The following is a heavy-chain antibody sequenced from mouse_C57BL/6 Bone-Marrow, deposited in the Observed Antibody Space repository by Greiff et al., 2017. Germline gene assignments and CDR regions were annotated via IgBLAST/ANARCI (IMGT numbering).Heavy chain of an antibody. CDR3: ARGSYYSNWGFAY. CDR1: GFTFSDYG. V-gene: IGHV5-17*01. J-gene: IGHJ3*01. CDR2: ISSGSSTI. Sequence: EVKLVESGGGLVKPGGSLKLSCAASGFTFSDYGMHWVRQAPEKGLEWVAYISSGSSTIYYADTVKGRFTISRDNAKNTLFLQMTSLRSEDTAMYYCARGSYYSNWGFAYWGQGTLVTVSA. D-gene: IGHD2-5*01.